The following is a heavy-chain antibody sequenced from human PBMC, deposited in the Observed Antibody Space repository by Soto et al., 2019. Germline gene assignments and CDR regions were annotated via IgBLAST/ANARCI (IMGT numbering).Heavy chain of an antibody. CDR2: ISYDGTNK. D-gene: IGHD6-13*01. J-gene: IGHJ4*02. V-gene: IGHV3-30*01. CDR3: ARGVSNSWSDY. CDR1: GFTFRSYA. Sequence: QVQLVESGGGVVQPGRSLRLSCAASGFTFRSYAMDWVRQAPGKGLEWVAVISYDGTNKYYADSVKGRFTISRDNSKNTLSLQMNSLRAEDTAVYYCARGVSNSWSDYWGQGTLVTVSS.